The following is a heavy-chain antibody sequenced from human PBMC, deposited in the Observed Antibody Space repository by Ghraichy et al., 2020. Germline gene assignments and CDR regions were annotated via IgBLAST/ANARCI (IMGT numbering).Heavy chain of an antibody. V-gene: IGHV3-66*01. Sequence: GGSLRLSCAASGFTVSGNYMTWVRQAPGKGLEWVSVIYSAGSAYYADSMKGRFTISRDNSKNTLYLQMNSLRVEDTAVYYCARILGYCISTTCYERKFDPWGQGTLVTVSS. CDR3: ARILGYCISTTCYERKFDP. CDR1: GFTVSGNY. J-gene: IGHJ5*02. CDR2: IYSAGSA. D-gene: IGHD2-2*01.